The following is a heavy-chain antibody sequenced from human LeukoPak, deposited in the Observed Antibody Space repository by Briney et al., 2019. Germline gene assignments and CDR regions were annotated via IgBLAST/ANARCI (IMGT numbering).Heavy chain of an antibody. V-gene: IGHV3-21*01. CDR1: GFPFSSYS. CDR2: ISSSSSYI. J-gene: IGHJ4*02. Sequence: GGSLRLSCAASGFPFSSYSMNWVRQAPGKGLEWVSSISSSSSYIYYADSVKGRFTISRDNAKNSLYLQMNSLRAEDTAVYYCARDTSRGYSYGYVDWGQGTLVTVSS. CDR3: ARDTSRGYSYGYVD. D-gene: IGHD5-18*01.